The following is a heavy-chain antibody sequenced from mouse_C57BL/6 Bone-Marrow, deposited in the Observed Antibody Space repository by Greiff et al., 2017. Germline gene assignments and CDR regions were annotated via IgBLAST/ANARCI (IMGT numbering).Heavy chain of an antibody. D-gene: IGHD2-5*01. CDR3: ARAGLYYSNPWFAY. J-gene: IGHJ3*01. CDR2: INPNNGGT. V-gene: IGHV1-26*01. CDR1: GYTFTDYY. Sequence: EVQLQQSGPELVKPGASVKISCKASGYTFTDYYMNWVKQSHGKSLEWIGDINPNNGGTSYNQKFKGKATLTVDKSSSTAYMELRSLTSEDSAVYYCARAGLYYSNPWFAYWGQGTLVTVSA.